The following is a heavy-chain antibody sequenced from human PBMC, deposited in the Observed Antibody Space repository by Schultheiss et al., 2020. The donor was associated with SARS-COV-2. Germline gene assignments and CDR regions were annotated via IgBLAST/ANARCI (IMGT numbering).Heavy chain of an antibody. J-gene: IGHJ4*02. CDR1: GYSFTTYW. V-gene: IGHV5-10-1*04. CDR2: LDPSDSYT. Sequence: GGSLRLSCKNSGYSFTTYWIGWVRQMPGKGLEWMGKLDPSDSYTNFSPSFQGQVTISADKSISTAYLQWSSLKASDTAMYYCARQDWNLNPDYWGQGTLVTVSS. CDR3: ARQDWNLNPDY. D-gene: IGHD1-1*01.